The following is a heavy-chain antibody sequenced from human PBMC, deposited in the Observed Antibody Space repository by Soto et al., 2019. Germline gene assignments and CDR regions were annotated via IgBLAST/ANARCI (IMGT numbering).Heavy chain of an antibody. CDR2: IYYSGST. J-gene: IGHJ6*02. D-gene: IGHD1-7*01. CDR1: GGSISSYY. Sequence: KASETLSLTCTVSGGSISSYYWSWIRQPPGKGLEWIGYIYYSGSTNYNPSLKSRATISVDTSKNQFSLKLSSVTAADTAVYYCARVVRTGTTYYYYGMDVWGQGTTVTVSS. V-gene: IGHV4-59*01. CDR3: ARVVRTGTTYYYYGMDV.